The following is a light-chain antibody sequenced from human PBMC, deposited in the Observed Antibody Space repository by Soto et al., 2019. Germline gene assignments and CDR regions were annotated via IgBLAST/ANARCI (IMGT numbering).Light chain of an antibody. Sequence: QSVLTQPASVSGSPGQSITISCTGTSRDVGDYNFVSWYQQHPGKAPKLMIFDVTNRPSGVSNRFSGSKSGNTATLTISGLQTEDEADYYCSSYTSSSSLHLFGTGTKVTVL. V-gene: IGLV2-14*01. CDR3: SSYTSSSSLHL. J-gene: IGLJ1*01. CDR2: DVT. CDR1: SRDVGDYNF.